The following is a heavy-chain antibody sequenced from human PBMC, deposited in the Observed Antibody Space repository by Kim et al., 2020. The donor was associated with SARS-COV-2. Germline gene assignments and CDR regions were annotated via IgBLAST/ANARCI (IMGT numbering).Heavy chain of an antibody. CDR1: GFTFGDYA. J-gene: IGHJ4*02. CDR2: ITSNSII. D-gene: IGHD4-4*01. V-gene: IGHV3-9*01. CDR3: AKDLYSIYVSSGDY. Sequence: GGSLRLSCAASGFTFGDYAMHWVRQAPGKGLEWVSGITSNSIIQYADSVKGRFTISRDNAKNSLYLQMNSLRAEDTALYFCAKDLYSIYVSSGDYWGQGTLVTVSS.